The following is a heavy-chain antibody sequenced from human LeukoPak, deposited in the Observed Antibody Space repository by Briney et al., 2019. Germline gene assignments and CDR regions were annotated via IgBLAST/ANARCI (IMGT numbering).Heavy chain of an antibody. CDR2: INPNSGGT. CDR3: AREGVGKRGTQID. Sequence: ASVKVSFKASGYTFTVYYMHWVRQAPGQGLEWMGWINPNSGGTNYAQKFQGRVTMTRDTSISTAYMELSRLRSDDTAVYYCAREGVGKRGTQIDWGQGTLVTVSS. J-gene: IGHJ4*02. V-gene: IGHV1-2*02. D-gene: IGHD1-26*01. CDR1: GYTFTVYY.